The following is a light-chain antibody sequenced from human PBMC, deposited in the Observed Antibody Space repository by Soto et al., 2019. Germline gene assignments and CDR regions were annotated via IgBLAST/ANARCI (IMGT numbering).Light chain of an antibody. CDR3: QQYDSSPFT. CDR1: QSISNKF. J-gene: IGKJ3*01. Sequence: ESVLMQSPGTLSLSPGKRATLSCRASQSISNKFLAWYQQKPGQAPRLLIYGAFSRATGIPDRYSGSGYGTDFTLTISRLAPEDLAVYHCQQYDSSPFTFGPGTKVDI. CDR2: GAF. V-gene: IGKV3-20*01.